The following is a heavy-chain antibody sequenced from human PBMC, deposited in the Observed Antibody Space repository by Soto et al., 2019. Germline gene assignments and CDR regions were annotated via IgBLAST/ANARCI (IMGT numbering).Heavy chain of an antibody. Sequence: GGSLRLSCAASGFTFSNAWMSWVRQAPGKGLEWVGRIKSKTDGGTTDYAAPVKGRFTISRDDSKNTLYLQMNSLKTEDTAVYYCTTLQLVRAHHFDYWGQETLVTVSS. V-gene: IGHV3-15*01. CDR1: GFTFSNAW. CDR2: IKSKTDGGTT. CDR3: TTLQLVRAHHFDY. J-gene: IGHJ4*02. D-gene: IGHD6-6*01.